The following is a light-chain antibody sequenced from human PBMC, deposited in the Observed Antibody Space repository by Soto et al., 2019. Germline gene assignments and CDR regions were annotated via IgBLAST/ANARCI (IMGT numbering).Light chain of an antibody. V-gene: IGLV2-14*01. Sequence: QSALTQPASVSGSPGQSITISCTGTSSDVGGYNYVSWYQQHPGKAPKLIIYEVSNRPSGVSNRFSGSKSDNTASLTISGLQAEDGAEYYCSAYTSSNTYVFGTGTKLTVL. CDR3: SAYTSSNTYV. CDR1: SSDVGGYNY. CDR2: EVS. J-gene: IGLJ1*01.